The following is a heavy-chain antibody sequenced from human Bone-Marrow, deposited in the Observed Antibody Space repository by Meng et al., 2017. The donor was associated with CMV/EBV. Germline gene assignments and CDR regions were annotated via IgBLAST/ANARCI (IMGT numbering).Heavy chain of an antibody. CDR2: VKGDGSGT. Sequence: GESLKISCVASGFTFSTDWMHWVRQAPGKGPVWVARVKGDGSGTNYADFVKGRFTISRDNAKNTVFLQMNSLRAEDTAVYYCARVATLSTIPWFDPWGQGTLVTVSS. J-gene: IGHJ5*02. CDR3: ARVATLSTIPWFDP. CDR1: GFTFSTDW. D-gene: IGHD3-3*01. V-gene: IGHV3-74*01.